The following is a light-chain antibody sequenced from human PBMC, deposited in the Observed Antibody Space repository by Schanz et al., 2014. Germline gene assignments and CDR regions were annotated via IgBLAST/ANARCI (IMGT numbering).Light chain of an antibody. V-gene: IGLV2-14*01. CDR3: SSYTSSSTRV. CDR2: DVS. J-gene: IGLJ2*01. CDR1: SSDVGGYNY. Sequence: QSALTQPPSVSGSPGLSVTISCTGTSSDVGGYNYVSWYQQHPGKAPKLMIYDVSNRPSGVSNRFSGSKSGNTASLTISGLQAEDEADYYCSSYTSSSTRVFGGGTKLTVL.